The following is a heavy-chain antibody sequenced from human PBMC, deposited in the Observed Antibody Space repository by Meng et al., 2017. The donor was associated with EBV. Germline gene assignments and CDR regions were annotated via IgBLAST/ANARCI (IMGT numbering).Heavy chain of an antibody. CDR3: ARGGGNRGGIVGATYRLNWFDP. V-gene: IGHV4-34*01. CDR2: INHSGST. J-gene: IGHJ5*02. Sequence: QVQLQQWGAGLLKPSETLSLTCAVYGGSFSGYYWSWIRQPPGKGLEWIGEINHSGSTNYNPSLKSRVTISVDTSKNQFSLKLSSVTAADTAVYYCARGGGNRGGIVGATYRLNWFDPWGQGPLVTVGS. CDR1: GGSFSGYY. D-gene: IGHD1-26*01.